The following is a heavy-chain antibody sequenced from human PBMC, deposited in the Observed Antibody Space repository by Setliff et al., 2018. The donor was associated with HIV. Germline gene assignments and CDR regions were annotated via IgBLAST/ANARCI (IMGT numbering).Heavy chain of an antibody. CDR1: GGSMSSYF. J-gene: IGHJ6*03. Sequence: PSETLSLTCTVSGGSMSSYFWSWIRQSPGKGLEWIGYIYNSGSTNYNPSLKSRVTISVDTSKNQFSLKLSSVTAADTAVYYCARAGAYRHYYYYYMDVWGKGTTVTVSS. V-gene: IGHV4-59*12. CDR2: IYNSGST. D-gene: IGHD4-17*01. CDR3: ARAGAYRHYYYYYMDV.